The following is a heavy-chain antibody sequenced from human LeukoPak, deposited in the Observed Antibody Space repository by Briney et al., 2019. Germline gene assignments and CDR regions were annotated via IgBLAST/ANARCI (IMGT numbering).Heavy chain of an antibody. D-gene: IGHD3-10*01. Sequence: GSSVKVSCKASGGTFSSYAISWVRQAPGQGLEWMGWISAYNGNTNYAQKLQGRVTMTTDTSTSTAYMELRSLRSDDTAVYYCARARGGGDLYYYGSGDNYYFDYWGQGTLVTVSS. V-gene: IGHV1-18*01. J-gene: IGHJ4*02. CDR1: GGTFSSYA. CDR3: ARARGGGDLYYYGSGDNYYFDY. CDR2: ISAYNGNT.